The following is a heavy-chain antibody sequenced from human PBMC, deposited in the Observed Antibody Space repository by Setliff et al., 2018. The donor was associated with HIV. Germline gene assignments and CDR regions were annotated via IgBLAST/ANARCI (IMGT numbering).Heavy chain of an antibody. CDR1: GGSISSDDYY. Sequence: TLSLTCTVSGGSISSDDYYWNWIRQPPGKGREWIGYITYSGSAYYNPSLKSRVTISVDTSKNQFSLKLSSVTAADTAVYYCAREAHRHYFDYWGQGTLVTVSS. J-gene: IGHJ4*02. CDR3: AREAHRHYFDY. V-gene: IGHV4-30-4*08. CDR2: ITYSGSA.